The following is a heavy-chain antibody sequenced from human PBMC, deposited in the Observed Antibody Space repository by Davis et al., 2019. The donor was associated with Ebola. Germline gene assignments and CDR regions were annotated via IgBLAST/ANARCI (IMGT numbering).Heavy chain of an antibody. CDR2: IHYRGTT. Sequence: SETLSLTCSVSGGSITGSSYYWGWIRQPPGKGLEWIGNIHYRGTTSYNPSLESRVTISFDSSKNQFSLKLSSVTAADTAVYYCAKHGAGITVYGVVNMFDLWGQGTLVTVSS. CDR1: GGSITGSSYY. J-gene: IGHJ5*02. CDR3: AKHGAGITVYGVVNMFDL. V-gene: IGHV4-39*01. D-gene: IGHD3-3*01.